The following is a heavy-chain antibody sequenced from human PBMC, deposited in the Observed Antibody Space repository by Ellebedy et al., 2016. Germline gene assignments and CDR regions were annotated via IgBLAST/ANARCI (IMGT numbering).Heavy chain of an antibody. CDR2: ISGSGGST. CDR1: GFTFSSYA. CDR3: AKSRNYQDFVVSPTARHWYFDV. Sequence: GESLKISCAASGFTFSSYAMSWVRQAPGKGLEWVSAISGSGGSTYYADSVKGRFTISRDNSKNTLYLHMSSLRAEDTAAYYCAKSRNYQDFVVSPTARHWYFDVWGRGTVVTVSS. J-gene: IGHJ2*01. V-gene: IGHV3-23*01. D-gene: IGHD2-15*01.